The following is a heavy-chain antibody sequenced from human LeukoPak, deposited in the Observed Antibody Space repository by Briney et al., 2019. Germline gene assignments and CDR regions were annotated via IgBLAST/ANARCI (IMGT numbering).Heavy chain of an antibody. CDR2: ISGSSGTT. Sequence: GGSLRLSCAASGFTFSSYVMSWVRQAPGKGLEWVSAISGSSGTTYYADSVKGRFTISRDNSKNTLYLQMNSLRAEDTAVYYCAREARDAYNFDYWGQGTLVTVSS. CDR1: GFTFSSYV. D-gene: IGHD5-24*01. V-gene: IGHV3-23*01. J-gene: IGHJ4*02. CDR3: AREARDAYNFDY.